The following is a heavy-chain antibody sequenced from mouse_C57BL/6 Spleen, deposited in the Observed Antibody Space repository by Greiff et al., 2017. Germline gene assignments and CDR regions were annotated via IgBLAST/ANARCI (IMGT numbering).Heavy chain of an antibody. CDR3: ARESGYPAWCAY. J-gene: IGHJ3*01. CDR2: IYPGDGDP. Sequence: QVQLKESGAELVKPGASVKISCKASGYAFSSYWMNWVKQRPGKGLEWIGQIYPGDGDPNYNGKFKGKATLTADNSSSTAYMQLSSLTSEDSAVYFCARESGYPAWCAYWGQGTLVTVSA. D-gene: IGHD2-2*01. V-gene: IGHV1-80*01. CDR1: GYAFSSYW.